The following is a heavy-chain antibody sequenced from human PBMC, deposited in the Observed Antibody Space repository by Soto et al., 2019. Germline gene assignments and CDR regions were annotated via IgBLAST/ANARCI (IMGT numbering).Heavy chain of an antibody. CDR3: ARMATFGSLKWFDP. V-gene: IGHV1-8*01. J-gene: IGHJ5*02. Sequence: ASVKVSCKASGYSFTNNDVSWVRQATGQGLEWMGWMNPGSGDTGYAQKFQGRVTMTRDISIATAYMELSSLRSDDTAIYYCARMATFGSLKWFDPWGQRTLVTVSS. CDR2: MNPGSGDT. D-gene: IGHD3-16*01. CDR1: GYSFTNND.